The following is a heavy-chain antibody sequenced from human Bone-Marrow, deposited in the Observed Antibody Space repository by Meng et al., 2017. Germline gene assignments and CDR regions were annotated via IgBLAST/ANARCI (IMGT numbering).Heavy chain of an antibody. J-gene: IGHJ3*02. CDR2: ISYDGSNK. CDR3: SRLTTYSSSWYGAFDI. CDR1: GFTFCSYG. Sequence: GESLKISCAASGFTFCSYGLHWVRQAPGKGLAWVAVISYDGSNKYYADSVKGRFTISRGNSKNTLYLQMNSLRSEDTAVYYCSRLTTYSSSWYGAFDIWGQGTMVTIAS. D-gene: IGHD6-13*01. V-gene: IGHV3-30*12.